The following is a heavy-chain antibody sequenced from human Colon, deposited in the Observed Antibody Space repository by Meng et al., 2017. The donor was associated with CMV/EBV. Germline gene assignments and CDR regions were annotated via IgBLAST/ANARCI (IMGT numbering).Heavy chain of an antibody. CDR2: IYRGGGT. V-gene: IGHV3-66*02. J-gene: IGHJ6*02. CDR3: ATIVGSYGSSYYSGLDV. Sequence: LSVRTNSISWVRQAPGKGLGWVSLIYRGGGTYYAESVGGRFTISIDNSKNTLYLQMNSLRVEDTAVYYCATIVGSYGSSYYSGLDVWGQGTTVTVSS. D-gene: IGHD5-18*01. CDR1: LSVRTNS.